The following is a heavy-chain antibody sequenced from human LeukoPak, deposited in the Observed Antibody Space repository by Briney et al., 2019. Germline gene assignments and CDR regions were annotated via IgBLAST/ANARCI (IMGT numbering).Heavy chain of an antibody. D-gene: IGHD2-15*01. J-gene: IGHJ6*04. CDR1: GYSFTIYW. V-gene: IGHV5-51*01. Sequence: KRGESLKISCKRSGYSFTIYWTGWVRQMPGRGLEWMGIIYPGDSDTRYSPSFQAQVTISADKSISTAYLQWSSLKASDTAMYYCARTLGSLNDYGMDVWGKGTTVTVSS. CDR2: IYPGDSDT. CDR3: ARTLGSLNDYGMDV.